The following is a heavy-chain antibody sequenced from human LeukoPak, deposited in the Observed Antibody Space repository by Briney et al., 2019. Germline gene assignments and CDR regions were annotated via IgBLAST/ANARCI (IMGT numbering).Heavy chain of an antibody. Sequence: GGSLRLSCTVSGFSFDDFAVSWLRQAPGKGLEWVGFIRSKAYGGTSEYAASVKGRFTISRDDSKSIAYLQMNSLKTEDTAMYYCSRGGGSGRYYFDYWGQGTLVTVSA. CDR3: SRGGGSGRYYFDY. CDR1: GFSFDDFA. V-gene: IGHV3-49*03. CDR2: IRSKAYGGTS. J-gene: IGHJ4*02. D-gene: IGHD6-19*01.